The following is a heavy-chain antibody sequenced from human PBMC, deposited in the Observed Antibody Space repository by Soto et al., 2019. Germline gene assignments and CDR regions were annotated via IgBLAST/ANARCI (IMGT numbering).Heavy chain of an antibody. CDR1: GGSISNYY. Sequence: QVHLQESGPGLVKPSETLSLTCTVSGGSISNYYWSWIRQPPGKGLEWIAYIYYSGSTNYNPSLKSPLTISQDTSKDQFPPKPSPVTAGDTGGYYWARAGAATLSDYWGQGTLVTVSS. J-gene: IGHJ4*02. CDR3: ARAGAATLSDY. V-gene: IGHV4-59*01. D-gene: IGHD2-15*01. CDR2: IYYSGST.